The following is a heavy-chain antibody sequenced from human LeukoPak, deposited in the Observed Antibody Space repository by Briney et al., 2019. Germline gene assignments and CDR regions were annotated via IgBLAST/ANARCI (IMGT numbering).Heavy chain of an antibody. Sequence: GGSLRLSCAASGFTFSSYGMHWVRQAPGKGLEWVAFIRYDGSNKYYADSVKGRFTISRDNSKNTLYLQMNSLRAEDTAAYYCAKDPSRASYYDFWSGYLNYWGQGTLVTVSS. CDR3: AKDPSRASYYDFWSGYLNY. CDR2: IRYDGSNK. D-gene: IGHD3-3*01. J-gene: IGHJ4*02. CDR1: GFTFSSYG. V-gene: IGHV3-30*02.